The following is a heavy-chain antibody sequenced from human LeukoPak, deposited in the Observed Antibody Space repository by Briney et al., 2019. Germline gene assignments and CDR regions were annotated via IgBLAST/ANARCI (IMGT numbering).Heavy chain of an antibody. V-gene: IGHV4-59*01. J-gene: IGHJ3*02. CDR1: GGSISSYY. CDR2: TYYSGST. Sequence: SETLSLTCTVSGGSISSYYWSWIRQPPGKGLEWIGYTYYSGSTNYNPSLKSRVTISVDTSKNQFSLKLSSVTAADTAVYYCARSAYAFDIWGQGTMVTVSS. CDR3: ARSAYAFDI.